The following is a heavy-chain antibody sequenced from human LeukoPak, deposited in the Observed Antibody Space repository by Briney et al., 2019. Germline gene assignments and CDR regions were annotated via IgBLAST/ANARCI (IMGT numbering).Heavy chain of an antibody. V-gene: IGHV3-33*01. CDR2: IWYDGSNK. Sequence: PGGSLRLSCAASGFTFSSYGMHWVRQAPGKGLEWVAVIWYDGSNKYYADSVKGRFTISRDNSKNTLYLQMNSLRAEDTAVYYCARDGLRAAGTHLDYWGQGTLVTVSS. D-gene: IGHD6-13*01. CDR3: ARDGLRAAGTHLDY. J-gene: IGHJ4*02. CDR1: GFTFSSYG.